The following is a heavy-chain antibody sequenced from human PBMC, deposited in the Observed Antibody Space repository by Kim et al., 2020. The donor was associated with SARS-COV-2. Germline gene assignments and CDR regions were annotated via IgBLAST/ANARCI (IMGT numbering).Heavy chain of an antibody. V-gene: IGHV4-34*01. D-gene: IGHD2-8*02. CDR1: GGPFGEDY. Sequence: SETLSLTCAVYGGPFGEDYWSWIRQPPGKGLEWVGLINSSGTTKFNPSLRIRVTITLDTSKNQFSLRLTSVTAADTAVYYCARGRKGPSRVAPITYWLDFWGQGTLVTVSS. CDR2: INSSGTT. CDR3: ARGRKGPSRVAPITYWLDF. J-gene: IGHJ4*02.